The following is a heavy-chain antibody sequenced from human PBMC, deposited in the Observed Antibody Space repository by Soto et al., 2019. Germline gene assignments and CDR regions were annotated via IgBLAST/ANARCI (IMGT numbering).Heavy chain of an antibody. Sequence: GGSLRLSCAASGFTSSSYGMHCVRQAPGKGLEWVAVISYDGSNKYYADSVKGRFTISRDNSKNTLYLQMNSLRAEDTAVYYCARCDSGGPLYFDYGMDVWGQGTTVTVSS. CDR2: ISYDGSNK. CDR1: GFTSSSYG. V-gene: IGHV3-30*03. D-gene: IGHD3-22*01. J-gene: IGHJ6*02. CDR3: ARCDSGGPLYFDYGMDV.